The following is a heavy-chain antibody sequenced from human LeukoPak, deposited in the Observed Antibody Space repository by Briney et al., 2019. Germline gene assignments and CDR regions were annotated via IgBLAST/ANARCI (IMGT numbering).Heavy chain of an antibody. Sequence: GGSLRLSCAASGFTLSAYAISWARQAPGQGLEWVSAISGSGGITYYADSVKGRFTISRGNSKNTLYLQMNSLRAEDTAVYYCAKHDPRRVVITNWFDPWGQGTLVTVSS. CDR3: AKHDPRRVVITNWFDP. CDR2: ISGSGGIT. V-gene: IGHV3-23*01. J-gene: IGHJ5*02. CDR1: GFTLSAYA. D-gene: IGHD3-22*01.